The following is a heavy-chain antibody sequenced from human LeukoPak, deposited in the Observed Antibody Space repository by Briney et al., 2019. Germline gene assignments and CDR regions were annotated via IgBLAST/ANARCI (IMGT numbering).Heavy chain of an antibody. V-gene: IGHV3-13*01. CDR1: GFTFGDYD. J-gene: IGHJ5*02. Sequence: GGSLRLSCAASGFTFGDYDMHWVRQATGKGLEWVSAIRSIGDRFYSGSVKGRFTISRENAKNTLYLEMNSLRVGDTAVYYCARVEAAGYNWFDPWGQGTLVTVSS. CDR2: IRSIGDR. CDR3: ARVEAAGYNWFDP. D-gene: IGHD6-13*01.